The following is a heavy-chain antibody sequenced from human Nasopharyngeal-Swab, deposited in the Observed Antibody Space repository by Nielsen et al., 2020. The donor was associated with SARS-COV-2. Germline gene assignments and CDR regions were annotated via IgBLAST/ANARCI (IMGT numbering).Heavy chain of an antibody. D-gene: IGHD3-10*01. CDR2: MNPNSGNT. Sequence: WVRQAPGQGLEWMGWMNPNSGNTGYAQKFQGRVTITRDTSASTAYMELSSLRSEDTAVYYCAREAHYYGSGSYPYYYMDVWGKGTTVTVSS. V-gene: IGHV1-8*03. J-gene: IGHJ6*03. CDR3: AREAHYYGSGSYPYYYMDV.